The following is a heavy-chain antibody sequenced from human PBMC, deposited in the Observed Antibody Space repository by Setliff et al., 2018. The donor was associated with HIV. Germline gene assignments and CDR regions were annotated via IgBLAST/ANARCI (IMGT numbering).Heavy chain of an antibody. J-gene: IGHJ4*02. D-gene: IGHD3-10*01. CDR1: GGSIRSSSHY. CDR2: LYYSGST. Sequence: LSLTCTVSGGSIRSSSHYWGWIRQPPGKGLEWIGSLYYSGSTYNNPSLKSRLTISVDTSKNQFSLKLSSVTAADTAVYYCAREGDIGVVRGVIYFDYWGQGTLVTVS. CDR3: AREGDIGVVRGVIYFDY. V-gene: IGHV4-39*07.